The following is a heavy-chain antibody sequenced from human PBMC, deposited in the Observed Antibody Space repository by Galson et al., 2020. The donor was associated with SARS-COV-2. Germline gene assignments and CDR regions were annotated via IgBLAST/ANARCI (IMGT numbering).Heavy chain of an antibody. CDR3: AKSRYGFGRTDALDV. CDR2: VSGSGGVSGRGGDA. J-gene: IGHJ3*01. V-gene: IGHV3-23*01. Sequence: GGSLRLSCAASGFTFSSYAMSWVRQAPGKGLEWASGVSGSGGVSGRGGDAYYADSVKGRFSISRDNSRNTLYLQMNSLRAEDTAVYYCAKSRYGFGRTDALDVWGLGSMVTVSS. CDR1: GFTFSSYA. D-gene: IGHD3-10*01.